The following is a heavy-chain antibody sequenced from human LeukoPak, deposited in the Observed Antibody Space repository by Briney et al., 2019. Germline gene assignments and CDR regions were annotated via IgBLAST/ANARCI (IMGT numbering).Heavy chain of an antibody. CDR3: ARDSSSGWYLGD. V-gene: IGHV3-48*01. CDR2: ISSSSNSI. Sequence: GGSLRLSCAASGFTFSSYSMNWVRQAPRKGVEWVSYISSSSNSIDYADSVKGRFTISRDNAKNSLYLQMNSLRAEDTAVYYCARDSSSGWYLGDWGQGTLVTVSS. J-gene: IGHJ4*02. D-gene: IGHD6-19*01. CDR1: GFTFSSYS.